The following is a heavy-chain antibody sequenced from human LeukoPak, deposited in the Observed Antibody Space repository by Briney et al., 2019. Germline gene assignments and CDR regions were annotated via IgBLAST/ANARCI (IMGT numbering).Heavy chain of an antibody. J-gene: IGHJ3*02. CDR1: GGSFSGYY. D-gene: IGHD2-2*01. V-gene: IGHV4-34*01. CDR2: INHSGST. Sequence: PLETLSLTCAVYGGSFSGYYWSWIRQPPGKGLEWIGEINHSGSTNYNPSLKSRVTISVDTSKNQFSLKLSSVTAADTAVYYCARGTYCSSTSCYVRAFDIWGQGTMATVSS. CDR3: ARGTYCSSTSCYVRAFDI.